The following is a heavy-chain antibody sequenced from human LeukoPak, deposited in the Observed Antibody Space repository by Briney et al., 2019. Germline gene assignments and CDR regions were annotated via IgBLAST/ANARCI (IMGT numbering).Heavy chain of an antibody. CDR2: IYYSENT. CDR3: ARHSVSEDWFDP. J-gene: IGHJ5*02. V-gene: IGHV4-39*01. CDR1: GASISSNRYY. Sequence: PSETLSLTRTVSGASISSNRYYWGWIRQPPGKGLEWIGSIYYSENTYYNPSLESRVTISIDTSKNQFSLNLTSVTAADTAVYYCARHSVSEDWFDPWGQGTLVTFSS. D-gene: IGHD2-15*01.